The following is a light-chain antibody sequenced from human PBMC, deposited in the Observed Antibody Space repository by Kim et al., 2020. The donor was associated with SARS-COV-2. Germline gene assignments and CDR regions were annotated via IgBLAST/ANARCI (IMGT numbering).Light chain of an antibody. CDR2: AAS. V-gene: IGKV3-20*01. CDR3: QQYSRSVT. CDR1: QSIGSSY. J-gene: IGKJ4*01. Sequence: EIVLTQSPGTLSLSPGERATLSCRASQSIGSSYLAWYQQKPGQAPRLLIFAASSRATGIPDRFSGSGSGTDFTLTISRLEPEDFAVYYCQQYSRSVTFGGGTKVGIK.